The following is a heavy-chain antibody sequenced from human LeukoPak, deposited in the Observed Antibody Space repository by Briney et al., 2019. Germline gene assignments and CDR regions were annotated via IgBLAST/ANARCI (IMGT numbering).Heavy chain of an antibody. CDR1: GFAFSSYW. CDR3: ARDQIYYYDSSGYIDY. J-gene: IGHJ4*02. V-gene: IGHV3-7*01. CDR2: IKQDGSEK. D-gene: IGHD3-22*01. Sequence: GGSLRLSCAASGFAFSSYWMSWVRQAPGKGLEWVANIKQDGSEKYYVDSVKGRFTISRDNAKNSLYLQMNSPRAEDTAVYYCARDQIYYYDSSGYIDYWGQGTLVTVSS.